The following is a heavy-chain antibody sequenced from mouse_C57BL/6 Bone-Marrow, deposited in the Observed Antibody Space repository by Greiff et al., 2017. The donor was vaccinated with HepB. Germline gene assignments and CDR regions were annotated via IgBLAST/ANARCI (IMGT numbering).Heavy chain of an antibody. CDR2: ISSGGDYI. J-gene: IGHJ3*01. CDR1: GFTFSSYA. V-gene: IGHV5-9-1*02. Sequence: EVHLVESGEGLVKPGGSLKLSCAASGFTFSSYAMSWVRQTPEKRLEWVAYISSGGDYIYYADTVKGRFTISRDNARNTLYLQMSSLKSEDTAMYYCTSPFYYGSGAYWGQGTLVTVSA. CDR3: TSPFYYGSGAY. D-gene: IGHD1-1*01.